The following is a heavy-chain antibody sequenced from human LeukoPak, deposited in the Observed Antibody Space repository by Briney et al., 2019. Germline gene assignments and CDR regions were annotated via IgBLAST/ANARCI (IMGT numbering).Heavy chain of an antibody. D-gene: IGHD2-15*01. Sequence: GGSLRLSCAGSGFTFSDYGVNWVRQAPGKGLEWVSYISSSSRTTYYADSVKGRFTISRDNAKNSLFLQMNSLRAEDTAVYYCARARIGSCRGDRCYRPGYWGQGTLVTVSS. CDR3: ARARIGSCRGDRCYRPGY. CDR2: ISSSSRTT. V-gene: IGHV3-48*04. CDR1: GFTFSDYG. J-gene: IGHJ4*02.